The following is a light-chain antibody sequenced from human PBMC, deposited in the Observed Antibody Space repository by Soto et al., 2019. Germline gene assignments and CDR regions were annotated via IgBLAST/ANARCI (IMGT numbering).Light chain of an antibody. V-gene: IGKV1-39*01. J-gene: IGKJ4*01. Sequence: DIQMTQSPSSLSASVGDRVTITCRASQSISSYLNWYQQKPGKAPKLLFYAASSLQSGVPSRFSGSGSGTDFTLTISSLQPEDFATYYCQQSYSTLLTFGGGTKVEIK. CDR1: QSISSY. CDR2: AAS. CDR3: QQSYSTLLT.